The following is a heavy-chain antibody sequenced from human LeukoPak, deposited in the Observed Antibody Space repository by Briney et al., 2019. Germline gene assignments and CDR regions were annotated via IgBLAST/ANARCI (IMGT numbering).Heavy chain of an antibody. CDR2: ISTSSIYI. CDR3: ARVRLQPRTLLDDAFDI. D-gene: IGHD1-14*01. Sequence: GGSLRLSCAASGFTFSSYSMNWVRQAPGKGLEWVSSISTSSIYIYYADSLKGRFTISRDNAKNSLYLQMNSLRAEDTAVYYCARVRLQPRTLLDDAFDIWGQGTMVTVSS. J-gene: IGHJ3*02. V-gene: IGHV3-21*01. CDR1: GFTFSSYS.